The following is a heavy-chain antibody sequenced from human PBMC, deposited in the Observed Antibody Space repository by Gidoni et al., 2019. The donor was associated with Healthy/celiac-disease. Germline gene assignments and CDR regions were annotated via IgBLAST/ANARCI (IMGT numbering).Heavy chain of an antibody. CDR3: AKSHQLAILDS. J-gene: IGHJ4*02. Sequence: EVQLLESGGGLVQPGGSLRLPCPASGSTSGTYWMHWVRQVPGKGLVWVSRIKSDGNTTYYADSVKGRFTISRDNAKNTLFLQMDSLRAEDTAVYYCAKSHQLAILDSWGQGTLVTVSS. V-gene: IGHV3-74*01. CDR1: GSTSGTYW. CDR2: IKSDGNTT. D-gene: IGHD2-2*01.